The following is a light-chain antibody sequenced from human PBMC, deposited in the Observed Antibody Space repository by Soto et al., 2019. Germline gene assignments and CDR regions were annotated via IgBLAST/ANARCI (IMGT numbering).Light chain of an antibody. Sequence: EIVLTQSPGTLSLSPGERAPLSCRASQSVSSSYLAWYQQKPGQAPRLLIYGASSRATGIPDRFSGSGSGTDFTLTISRLEPEDFAVYYCQQYGSSPQTFGQGTKVDIK. CDR2: GAS. V-gene: IGKV3-20*01. CDR3: QQYGSSPQT. CDR1: QSVSSSY. J-gene: IGKJ1*01.